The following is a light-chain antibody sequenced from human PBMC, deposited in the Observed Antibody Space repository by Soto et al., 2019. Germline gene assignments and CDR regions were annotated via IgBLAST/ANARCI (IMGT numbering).Light chain of an antibody. J-gene: IGKJ4*01. CDR1: HNINYY. Sequence: DIQMTQSPSAMSASVGDRVTISCRASHNINYYLAWFQQKPGKVPKRLIYSASSLQSGFPPRFSGTRSGTELTLLVTGLQPEDTAMYYYLQHDSYPLLFGGGNKVHSK. V-gene: IGKV1-17*03. CDR2: SAS. CDR3: LQHDSYPLL.